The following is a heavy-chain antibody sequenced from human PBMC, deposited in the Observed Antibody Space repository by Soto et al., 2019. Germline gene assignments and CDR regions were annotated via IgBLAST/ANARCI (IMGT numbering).Heavy chain of an antibody. J-gene: IGHJ3*02. CDR2: IYYSGST. CDR1: GGSISSGGYY. V-gene: IGHV4-31*03. CDR3: ARDQGVLMVYAPRGAFDI. D-gene: IGHD2-8*01. Sequence: QVQLQESGPGLVKPSQTLSLTCTVSGGSISSGGYYWSWIRQHPGKGLEWIGYIYYSGSTYYNPSLKSRVTITVYTSKNQFSLKLSSVTAADTAVYYCARDQGVLMVYAPRGAFDIWGQGTMVTVSS.